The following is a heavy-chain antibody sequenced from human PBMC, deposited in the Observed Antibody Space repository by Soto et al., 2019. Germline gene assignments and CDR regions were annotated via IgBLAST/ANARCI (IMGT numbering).Heavy chain of an antibody. Sequence: QVQLVQSGAEVKKPGSSVKVSCKASGGTFSSYTISWVRQAPGQGLEWMGRIIPILGIANYAQKFQGRVTITAEKTKSTDNMELSSLRSEYTAVYYCASPYGYCSSTSGLPNDAFDIWGQGTMVTVSS. J-gene: IGHJ3*02. V-gene: IGHV1-69*02. D-gene: IGHD2-2*01. CDR2: IIPILGIA. CDR1: GGTFSSYT. CDR3: ASPYGYCSSTSGLPNDAFDI.